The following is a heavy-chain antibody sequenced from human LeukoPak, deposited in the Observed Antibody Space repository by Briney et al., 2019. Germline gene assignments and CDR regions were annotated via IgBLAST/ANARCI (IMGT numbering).Heavy chain of an antibody. CDR1: GGSISSSSYY. Sequence: PSETLSLTCTVSGGSISSSSYYWGWIRQPPGKGLEWIGSIYYSGSTYYNPSLKSRVTISVDTSKNQFSLKLSSVTAADTAVYYCARHLGPDYYDSSGYLIDYWGQGTLVTVSS. CDR3: ARHLGPDYYDSSGYLIDY. D-gene: IGHD3-22*01. V-gene: IGHV4-39*01. CDR2: IYYSGST. J-gene: IGHJ4*02.